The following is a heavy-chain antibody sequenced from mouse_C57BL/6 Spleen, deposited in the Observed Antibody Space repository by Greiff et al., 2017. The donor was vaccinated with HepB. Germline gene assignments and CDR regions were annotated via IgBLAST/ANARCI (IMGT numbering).Heavy chain of an antibody. J-gene: IGHJ4*01. CDR2: ISSGSSTI. D-gene: IGHD3-2*02. CDR1: GFTFSDYG. V-gene: IGHV5-17*01. Sequence: EVQRVESGGGLVKPGGSLKLSCAASGFTFSDYGMHWVRQAPEKGLEWVAYISSGSSTIYYADTVKGRFTISRDNAKNTLFLQMTSLRSEDTAMYYCARPGQLRPTYAMDYWGQGTSVTVSS. CDR3: ARPGQLRPTYAMDY.